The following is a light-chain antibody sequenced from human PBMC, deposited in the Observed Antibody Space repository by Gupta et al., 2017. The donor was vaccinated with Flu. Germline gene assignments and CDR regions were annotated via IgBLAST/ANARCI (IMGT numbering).Light chain of an antibody. Sequence: QSVLTQPPSSSGTPGQTVTISCSGSSSNIGSNYVYWYHQLPGTAPNLTLDIYKQRPSAVPDRFAGSKSGTYDSPALTGLRSEDEAEDDCAACADRTSGLWVFGGGTKLTVL. CDR2: IYK. CDR1: SSNIGSNY. J-gene: IGLJ3*02. V-gene: IGLV1-47*02. CDR3: AACADRTSGLWV.